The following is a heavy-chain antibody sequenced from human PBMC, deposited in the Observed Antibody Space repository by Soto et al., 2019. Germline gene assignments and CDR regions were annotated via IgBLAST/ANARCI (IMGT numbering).Heavy chain of an antibody. CDR1: GGSISEAHW. J-gene: IGHJ5*02. CDR3: ARGCLTALAGSGTPRNYFDP. D-gene: IGHD6-13*01. V-gene: IGHV4-4*02. Sequence: SEALSLTCVVSGGSISEAHWWSWVRQTPVKGLERIGKIYHRGNSNYNPSLKGRVAISIDKSENHFSLTLTSVTAADTAVYYCARGCLTALAGSGTPRNYFDPWGQGTVVTVSS. CDR2: IYHRGNS.